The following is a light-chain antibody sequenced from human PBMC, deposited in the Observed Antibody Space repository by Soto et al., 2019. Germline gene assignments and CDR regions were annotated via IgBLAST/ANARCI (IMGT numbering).Light chain of an antibody. J-gene: IGLJ1*01. Sequence: QSALTQPPSASGTPGQRVTISCSGSSSNIGSNTVDWYQQFPGTAPKLLIYTNNQRPSGVPDRFSGSKSGTSASLAISGLQSEDEAEYYCASWDDSLNGRVFGTGTKVTVL. V-gene: IGLV1-44*01. CDR3: ASWDDSLNGRV. CDR2: TNN. CDR1: SSNIGSNT.